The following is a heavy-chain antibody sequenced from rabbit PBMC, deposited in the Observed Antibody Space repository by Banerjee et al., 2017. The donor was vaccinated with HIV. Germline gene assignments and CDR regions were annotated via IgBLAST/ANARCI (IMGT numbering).Heavy chain of an antibody. Sequence: QEQLAESGGDLVKPEGSLTLTCTASGFSFSSSYWICWVRQAPGKGLEWIACIYTDDGDAYYASWAKGRLTISKTSSTTVTLQMTSLTAADTATYLCARDLGGSIHLWGPGTLFTVS. V-gene: IGHV1S45*01. CDR3: ARDLGGSIHL. D-gene: IGHD4-2*01. CDR1: GFSFSSSYW. CDR2: IYTDDGDA. J-gene: IGHJ6*01.